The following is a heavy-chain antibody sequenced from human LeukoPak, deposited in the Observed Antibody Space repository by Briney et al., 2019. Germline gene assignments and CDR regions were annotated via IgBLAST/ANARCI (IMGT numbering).Heavy chain of an antibody. D-gene: IGHD1/OR15-1a*01. J-gene: IGHJ3*01. Sequence: GGSLRLSCAASGFTFTSYSMNWVRQAPGKGLEWVSTISGGGGSTYYTDSVKGRFTISRDNVKNALYLQMNSLRVEDTAVYYCARGPRNNAFDVWGQGTMVTVSS. V-gene: IGHV3-23*01. CDR1: GFTFTSYS. CDR3: ARGPRNNAFDV. CDR2: ISGGGGST.